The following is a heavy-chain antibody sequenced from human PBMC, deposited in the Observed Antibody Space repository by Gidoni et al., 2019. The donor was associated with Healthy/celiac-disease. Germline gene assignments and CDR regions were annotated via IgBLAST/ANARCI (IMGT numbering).Heavy chain of an antibody. D-gene: IGHD3-3*01. CDR1: GFTFSSYE. CDR2: ISSSGSTI. CDR3: ARTRDFWSGPVGDFDI. J-gene: IGHJ3*02. V-gene: IGHV3-48*03. Sequence: EVQLVESGGGLVQPGGSLRLSCAASGFTFSSYEMNWVRQAPGKGLEWVSYISSSGSTIYYADSVKGRFTISRDNAKNSLYLQMNSLRAEDTAVYYCARTRDFWSGPVGDFDIWGQGTMVTVSS.